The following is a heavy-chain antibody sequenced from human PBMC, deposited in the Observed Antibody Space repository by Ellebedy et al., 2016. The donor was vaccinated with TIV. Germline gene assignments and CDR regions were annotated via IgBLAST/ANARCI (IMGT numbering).Heavy chain of an antibody. V-gene: IGHV3-30*02. Sequence: PGGSLRLSCAASGFTFSSYGMHWVRQAPGKGLEWVAFIRYDGSNKYYADSVKGRFTISRDNSKNTLYLQMNSLRAEDTAVYYCAKDLWVVVPAAHPAADYWGQGTLVTVSS. CDR1: GFTFSSYG. D-gene: IGHD2-2*01. CDR2: IRYDGSNK. CDR3: AKDLWVVVPAAHPAADY. J-gene: IGHJ4*02.